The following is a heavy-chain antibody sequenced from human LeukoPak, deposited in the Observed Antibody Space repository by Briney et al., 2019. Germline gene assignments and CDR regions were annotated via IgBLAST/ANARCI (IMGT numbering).Heavy chain of an antibody. CDR1: EFILSNYW. J-gene: IGHJ4*02. D-gene: IGHD1-26*01. CDR2: IKQDGSEK. CDR3: ARGTVGGSYFDY. Sequence: GGSLRLSCAASEFILSNYWMSWVRQAPGKGLEWVANIKQDGSEKYFVDSVKGRFTISRDNAKNSLYLQMNSLRAEDTAVYCCARGTVGGSYFDYWGQGTLVTVSS. V-gene: IGHV3-7*03.